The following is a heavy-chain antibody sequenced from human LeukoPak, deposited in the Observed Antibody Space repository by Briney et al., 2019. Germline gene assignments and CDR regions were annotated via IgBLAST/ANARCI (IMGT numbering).Heavy chain of an antibody. J-gene: IGHJ3*02. CDR3: AHRRELVPAADDAFDI. CDR1: GFSRRTRGVG. CDR2: IYWNDDK. V-gene: IGHV2-5*01. Sequence: ESGPTLVNPAQTLTLSGTFSGFSRRTRGVGVGWIRQPPGKALEWLALIYWNDDKRYSASLKSRLTITKDTSKNQVVLTMTNMDPVDTATYYCAHRRELVPAADDAFDIWGQGTMVTVSS. D-gene: IGHD2-2*01.